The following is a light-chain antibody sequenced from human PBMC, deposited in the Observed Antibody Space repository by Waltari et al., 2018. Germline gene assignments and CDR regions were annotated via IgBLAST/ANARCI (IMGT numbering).Light chain of an antibody. CDR3: LLYYGRSYV. Sequence: QTVVTQEPSLTVSPGGTITLTCAVNTGPVTSDFFPNWFQQKPGQPPSAPIFNTDKRHSCPPGRSSGSLLGGKAALTLSAVQPEDEADYYCLLYYGRSYVFGSGTKVTVL. CDR1: TGPVTSDFF. J-gene: IGLJ1*01. CDR2: NTD. V-gene: IGLV7-43*01.